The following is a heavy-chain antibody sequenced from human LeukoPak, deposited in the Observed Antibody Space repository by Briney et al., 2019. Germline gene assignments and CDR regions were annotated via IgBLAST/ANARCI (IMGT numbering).Heavy chain of an antibody. D-gene: IGHD3-22*01. CDR2: ISYDGSNK. Sequence: GGSLRLSCAASGFTFSSYAMHWVRQAPDKGLEWVAVISYDGSNKYYADSVKGRFTISRDNSKNTLYLQMNSLRAEDTAVYYCARDRDSSGYVDYWGQGTLVTVSS. V-gene: IGHV3-30-3*01. J-gene: IGHJ4*02. CDR3: ARDRDSSGYVDY. CDR1: GFTFSSYA.